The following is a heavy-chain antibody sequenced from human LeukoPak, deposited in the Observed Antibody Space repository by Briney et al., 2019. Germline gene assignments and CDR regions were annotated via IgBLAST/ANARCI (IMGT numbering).Heavy chain of an antibody. Sequence: PGGSLRLSCAASGFTVSSDYMSWVRQAPGKGLEWVSVIYSGGSTYYADSVKGRFTISRDNSKNTLYLQMNSLRAEDTAVYYCARATDPRSAFDIWGQGTMVTVSS. V-gene: IGHV3-66*02. CDR1: GFTVSSDY. CDR3: ARATDPRSAFDI. J-gene: IGHJ3*02. CDR2: IYSGGST.